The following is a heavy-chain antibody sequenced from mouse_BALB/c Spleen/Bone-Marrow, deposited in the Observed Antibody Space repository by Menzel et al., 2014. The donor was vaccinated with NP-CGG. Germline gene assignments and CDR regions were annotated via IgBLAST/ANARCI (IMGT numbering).Heavy chain of an antibody. CDR1: GYAFTNFW. CDR2: INPGSGIT. D-gene: IGHD2-14*01. J-gene: IGHJ2*01. CDR3: ARRDYRYDVGPFDY. Sequence: QVQLKQSGAELVRPGTSVKVSCKASGYAFTNFWIEWVKERPGQGLEWIGVINPGSGITNYNERFKGEATLTADKSSSTAYMQLSSLTSDDSAVCFCARRDYRYDVGPFDYWGQGTTLTVSS. V-gene: IGHV1-54*01.